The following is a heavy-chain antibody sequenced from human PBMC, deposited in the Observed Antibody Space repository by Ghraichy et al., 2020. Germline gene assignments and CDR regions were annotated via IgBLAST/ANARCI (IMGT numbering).Heavy chain of an antibody. CDR3: ARDLPDIVVVVAASMDV. Sequence: GESLNISCAASGFTFSSYSMNWVRQAPGKGLEWVSYISSSSSTIYYADSVKGRFTISRDNAKNSLYLQMNSLRDEDTAVYYCARDLPDIVVVVAASMDVWGQGTTVTVSS. J-gene: IGHJ6*02. CDR1: GFTFSSYS. V-gene: IGHV3-48*02. D-gene: IGHD2-15*01. CDR2: ISSSSSTI.